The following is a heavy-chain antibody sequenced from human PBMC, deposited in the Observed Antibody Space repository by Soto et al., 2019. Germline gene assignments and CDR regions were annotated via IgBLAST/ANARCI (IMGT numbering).Heavy chain of an antibody. CDR2: IYPGDSDT. CDR1: GYSFTSYW. J-gene: IGHJ6*02. D-gene: IGHD6-13*01. V-gene: IGHV5-51*01. Sequence: PGESLKISCKGSGYSFTSYWIGWVRQMPGRGLEWMGIIYPGDSDTRYSPSFQGQVTISADKSISTAYLQWSSLKASDTAMYYCVAAAGNYYYGMDVWGQGTTVTVSS. CDR3: VAAAGNYYYGMDV.